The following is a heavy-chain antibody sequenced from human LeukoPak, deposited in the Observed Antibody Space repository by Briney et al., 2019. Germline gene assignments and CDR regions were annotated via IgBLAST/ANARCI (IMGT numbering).Heavy chain of an antibody. Sequence: TSSETLSLTCTVSGGSISRYYWSWIRQPPGKGLEWIGYIYYSGSTNYNPSLKSRVTISVDTSKNHFSLKLSSVTAADTAVYYCARAGQGDFWSGLGYFDYWGQGTLVTVSS. CDR2: IYYSGST. CDR3: ARAGQGDFWSGLGYFDY. J-gene: IGHJ4*02. D-gene: IGHD3-3*01. CDR1: GGSISRYY. V-gene: IGHV4-59*01.